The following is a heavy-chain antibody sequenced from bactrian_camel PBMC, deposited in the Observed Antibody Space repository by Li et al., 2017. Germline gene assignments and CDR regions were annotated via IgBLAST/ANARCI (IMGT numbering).Heavy chain of an antibody. CDR1: GYMFSTCG. CDR2: ISSDGTT. D-gene: IGHD8*01. J-gene: IGHJ4*01. V-gene: IGHV3S53*01. CDR3: AAGPRSTDEYNY. Sequence: HVQLVESGGGSVQAGGSLKLSCAASGYMFSTCGMGWYRQAPGKERELVSNISSDGTTSYADPVKGRFTISRDNAKNTLYLQMNSLKTEDTAVYYCAAGPRSTDEYNYWGQGTQVTVS.